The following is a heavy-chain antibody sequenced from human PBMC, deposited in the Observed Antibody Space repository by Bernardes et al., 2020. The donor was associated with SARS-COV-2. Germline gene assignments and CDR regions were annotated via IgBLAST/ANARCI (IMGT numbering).Heavy chain of an antibody. CDR2: INPNSGGT. V-gene: IGHV1-2*02. CDR1: GYTFTGYY. J-gene: IGHJ4*02. CDR3: ARDFTDCSSTSCYSLYGDY. D-gene: IGHD2-2*01. Sequence: ASLKDSCKASGYTFTGYYMHWVRQAPGQGLEWMGWINPNSGGTNYAQKFQGRVTMTRDTSISTAYVELSRLRSDDTAVYYCARDFTDCSSTSCYSLYGDYWGQGTLVTVSS.